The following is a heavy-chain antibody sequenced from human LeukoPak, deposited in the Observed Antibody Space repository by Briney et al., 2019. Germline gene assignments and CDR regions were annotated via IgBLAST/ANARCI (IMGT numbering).Heavy chain of an antibody. D-gene: IGHD3-10*01. CDR1: GLTFSSFE. J-gene: IGHJ4*02. V-gene: IGHV3-48*03. CDR2: ISSSEDSI. CDR3: ARLVWFGDFNIDH. Sequence: PGGSLRLSCAASGLTFSSFEMNWVRQAPGKGLEWLSYISSSEDSIYYADSVKGRFTISRDNAKNSLYLQMNSLRAADTAVYYCARLVWFGDFNIDHWGQGTLVTVSS.